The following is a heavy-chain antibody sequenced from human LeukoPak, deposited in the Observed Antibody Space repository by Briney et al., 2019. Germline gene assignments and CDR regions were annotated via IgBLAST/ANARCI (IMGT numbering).Heavy chain of an antibody. V-gene: IGHV6-1*01. J-gene: IGHJ6*03. CDR2: TYYRSKWYN. CDR1: GDSVSSNSAA. D-gene: IGHD6-13*01. CDR3: ARAGYSSSWYNYYYYYMDV. Sequence: SQTLSLTCAISGDSVSSNSAAWNWIRQSPSRGLEWLGRTYYRSKWYNDYAVSVKSRITINPDTSKNQFSLQLNSVTPEDTVVYYCARAGYSSSWYNYYYYYMDVWGKGTTVTVSS.